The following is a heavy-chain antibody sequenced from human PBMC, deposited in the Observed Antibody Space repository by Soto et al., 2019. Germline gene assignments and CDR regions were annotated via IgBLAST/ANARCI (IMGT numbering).Heavy chain of an antibody. V-gene: IGHV1-18*01. J-gene: IGHJ3*02. Sequence: ASVKVSCKASGYTFTSYGISWVRQAPGQGLEWMGWISAYNGNTNYAQKLQGRVTMTTGTSTSTAYMELRSLRSDDTAVYYCARDRAAVAGMGAFDIWGQGTMVTVSS. CDR1: GYTFTSYG. D-gene: IGHD6-19*01. CDR3: ARDRAAVAGMGAFDI. CDR2: ISAYNGNT.